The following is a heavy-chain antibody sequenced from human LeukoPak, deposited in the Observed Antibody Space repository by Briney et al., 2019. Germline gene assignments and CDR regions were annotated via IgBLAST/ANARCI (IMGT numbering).Heavy chain of an antibody. D-gene: IGHD3-9*01. Sequence: GESLKISCKGSGYSFTSYWIGWVRPMPGKGLEWMGIIYPGDSDTRYSPSFQGQVTISADKSISTAYLQWSSLKASDTAMYYCARRTSMTGNPFDYWGQGTLVTVSS. CDR2: IYPGDSDT. CDR1: GYSFTSYW. V-gene: IGHV5-51*01. CDR3: ARRTSMTGNPFDY. J-gene: IGHJ4*02.